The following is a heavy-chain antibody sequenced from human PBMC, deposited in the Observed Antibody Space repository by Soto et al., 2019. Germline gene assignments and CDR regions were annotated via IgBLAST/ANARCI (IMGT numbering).Heavy chain of an antibody. CDR1: GGIFTSYW. D-gene: IGHD3-22*01. V-gene: IGHV3-74*01. Sequence: PGGSLRLSCAASGGIFTSYWMHWVRQAPGKGLVWVSRINSDGSGTVYADSVKGRFTISRDNAKNTLYLQMNSLRAEDTAVYYCARDAGGYGWLDPWGQGTLVTVSS. J-gene: IGHJ5*02. CDR3: ARDAGGYGWLDP. CDR2: INSDGSGT.